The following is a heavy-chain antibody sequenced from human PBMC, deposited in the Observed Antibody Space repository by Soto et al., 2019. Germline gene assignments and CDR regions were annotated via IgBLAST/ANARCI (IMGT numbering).Heavy chain of an antibody. V-gene: IGHV3-21*01. CDR3: VRDLRYCTGASCYPNFDY. Sequence: GGSLRLSCAASGFTFSNYRMNWVRQAPGKGLEWVSSISSGSTYIYYADSLKGRFTISRDNAKNSLFLQMNSLRVEDTAVYYCVRDLRYCTGASCYPNFDYWGQGTRVTVSS. J-gene: IGHJ4*02. D-gene: IGHD2-15*01. CDR1: GFTFSNYR. CDR2: ISSGSTYI.